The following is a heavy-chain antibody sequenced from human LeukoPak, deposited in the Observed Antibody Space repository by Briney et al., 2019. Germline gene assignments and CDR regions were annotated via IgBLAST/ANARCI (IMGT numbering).Heavy chain of an antibody. V-gene: IGHV3-21*01. Sequence: GGSLRLSCAASGFTFSSYSMNWVRQAPGKGLEWVSSISSSSSYIYYADSVKGRFTISRDNAKNSLYLQMNSLRAEDTAVYYCARVPWGYCSGGICSPYYYMDVWGKGTTVTVSS. J-gene: IGHJ6*03. CDR2: ISSSSSYI. CDR3: ARVPWGYCSGGICSPYYYMDV. D-gene: IGHD2-15*01. CDR1: GFTFSSYS.